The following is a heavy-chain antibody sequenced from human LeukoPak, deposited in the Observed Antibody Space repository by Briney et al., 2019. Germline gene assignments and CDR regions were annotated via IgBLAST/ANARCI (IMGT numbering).Heavy chain of an antibody. CDR3: ARGSPEAIAAAAPFAY. D-gene: IGHD6-13*01. CDR1: GGSFSGYY. Sequence: PSETLSLTCAVYGGSFSGYYWSWIRQPPGKGLEWIGEINHSGSTNYNPSLKSRVTISVDTSKNQFSLKLSSVTAADTAVYYCARGSPEAIAAAAPFAYWGQGTLVTVSS. CDR2: INHSGST. V-gene: IGHV4-34*01. J-gene: IGHJ4*02.